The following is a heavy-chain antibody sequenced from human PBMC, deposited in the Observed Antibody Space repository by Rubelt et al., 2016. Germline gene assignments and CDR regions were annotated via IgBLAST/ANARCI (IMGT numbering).Heavy chain of an antibody. CDR1: GYTFTSYY. CDR2: INPSGGST. J-gene: IGHJ4*02. Sequence: QVQLVQSGAEVKKPGASVKVSCKASGYTFTSYYMHWVRQAPGQGLEWMGIINPSGGSTSYHKNVQGRVTMTRDTSTSTVYMELSSLRSEDTAVYYCARTKTVEMATIPLAYWGQGTLVTVSS. D-gene: IGHD5-24*01. CDR3: ARTKTVEMATIPLAY. V-gene: IGHV1-46*01.